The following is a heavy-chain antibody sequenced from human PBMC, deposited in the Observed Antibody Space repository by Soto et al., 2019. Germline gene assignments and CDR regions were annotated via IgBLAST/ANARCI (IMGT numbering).Heavy chain of an antibody. J-gene: IGHJ4*02. Sequence: LSLTCAVYGGSFSGYYWGWIRQPPGKGLEWIEEINHSGSTNYNPSLKSRVTISVDTSKNQFSLKLSSVTAADTAVYYCARGWYYYDSSGYYFNYFDYWGQGTLVTVSS. CDR1: GGSFSGYY. V-gene: IGHV4-34*01. CDR2: INHSGST. CDR3: ARGWYYYDSSGYYFNYFDY. D-gene: IGHD3-22*01.